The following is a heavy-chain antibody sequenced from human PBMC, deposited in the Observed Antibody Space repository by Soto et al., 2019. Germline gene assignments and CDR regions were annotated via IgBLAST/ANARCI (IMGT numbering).Heavy chain of an antibody. V-gene: IGHV1-46*01. J-gene: IGHJ6*02. CDR1: GDRITRYF. D-gene: IGHD2-21*02. CDR2: INPSGGSP. Sequence: ASVKLSCKTCGDRITRYFMHWVRQAPGQGLEWMGVINPSGGSPSYAQKFQGRVTMTRDTSTSTMHMEVSSLRSEDTAVYYCAVTSSAPYYYGMDVWGQGTTVTVSS. CDR3: AVTSSAPYYYGMDV.